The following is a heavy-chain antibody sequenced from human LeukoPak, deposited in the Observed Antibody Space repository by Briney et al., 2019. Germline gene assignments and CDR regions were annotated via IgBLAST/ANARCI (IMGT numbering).Heavy chain of an antibody. D-gene: IGHD1-26*01. V-gene: IGHV3-64*01. CDR3: ARGGWELPFDY. CDR2: ISSNGGST. CDR1: GFTFSSYA. Sequence: GGSLRLSCAASGFTFSSYAMHWVRQAPGKGLEYVSAISSNGGSTYYANSVKGRFTISRDNSKNTLYLQMGSLRAEDMAVYYCARGGWELPFDYWGQGTLVTVSS. J-gene: IGHJ4*02.